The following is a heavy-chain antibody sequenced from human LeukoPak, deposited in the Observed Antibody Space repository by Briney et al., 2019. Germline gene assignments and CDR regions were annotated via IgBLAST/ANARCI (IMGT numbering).Heavy chain of an antibody. D-gene: IGHD1-26*01. CDR3: ARDKWEPRYAFDI. Sequence: SETLSLTCTVSGGSISSGSYYWNWIRQPAGKGLEWIGRIYTSGRTNYNPSLKSRVTISVDTSKNQFSLKLSAVTAADTAVYYCARDKWEPRYAFDIWGQGTMVTVSS. V-gene: IGHV4-61*02. CDR2: IYTSGRT. CDR1: GGSISSGSYY. J-gene: IGHJ3*02.